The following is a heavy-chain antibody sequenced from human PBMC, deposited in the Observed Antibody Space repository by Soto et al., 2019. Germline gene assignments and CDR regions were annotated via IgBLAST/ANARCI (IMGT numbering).Heavy chain of an antibody. Sequence: PSETLSLTCAVYGGSFSGYYWSWIRQPPGKGLEWIGEINHSGSTNYNPSLKSRVTISVDTSKNQFSLKLSSVTAADTAVYYCARDGLGVVAAVDYWGQGALVTVSS. J-gene: IGHJ4*02. V-gene: IGHV4-34*01. D-gene: IGHD2-15*01. CDR2: INHSGST. CDR3: ARDGLGVVAAVDY. CDR1: GGSFSGYY.